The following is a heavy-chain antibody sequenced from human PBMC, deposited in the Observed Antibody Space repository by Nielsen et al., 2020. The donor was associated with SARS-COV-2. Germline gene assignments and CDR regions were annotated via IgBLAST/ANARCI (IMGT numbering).Heavy chain of an antibody. Sequence: ASVKVSCKASGYTFTGYYIHWVRQAPGQGLEWMGGIIPMFGTAKYAQKLQDRVTMTTDTSTSTAYMELRSLTSDDAAVYYCARGLIAVAGPYYFDYWGQGTLVTVSA. J-gene: IGHJ4*02. CDR1: GYTFTGYY. CDR2: IIPMFGTA. V-gene: IGHV1-18*04. D-gene: IGHD6-19*01. CDR3: ARGLIAVAGPYYFDY.